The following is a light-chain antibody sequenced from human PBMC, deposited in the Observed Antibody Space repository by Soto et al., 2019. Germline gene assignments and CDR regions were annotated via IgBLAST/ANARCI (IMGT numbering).Light chain of an antibody. CDR3: QQLKIYPYT. V-gene: IGKV1-9*01. J-gene: IGKJ2*01. CDR1: QGISSY. CDR2: AAS. Sequence: DIQLTQSPSFLSASVGDRVTITCRASQGISSYLAWYQQKPGKAPKLLFYAASTLQSGVPSRFSGSGSGTEFTLTISSLQPEDFATYYCQQLKIYPYTFGQGTKLEIK.